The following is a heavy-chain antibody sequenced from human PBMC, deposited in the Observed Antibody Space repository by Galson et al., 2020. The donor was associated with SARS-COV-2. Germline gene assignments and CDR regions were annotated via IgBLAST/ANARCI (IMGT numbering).Heavy chain of an antibody. D-gene: IGHD1-26*01. V-gene: IGHV3-74*03. CDR1: GFTFSSSW. Sequence: SCAASGFTFSSSWMHWVRQAPGKGLVWVSRVSTDGTSTTYADSVKGRFIISRDNAKNTLYLQMNSLRAEDTAVYYCARTKYVGSGAEYWGQGTLVTVSS. J-gene: IGHJ4*02. CDR2: VSTDGTST. CDR3: ARTKYVGSGAEY.